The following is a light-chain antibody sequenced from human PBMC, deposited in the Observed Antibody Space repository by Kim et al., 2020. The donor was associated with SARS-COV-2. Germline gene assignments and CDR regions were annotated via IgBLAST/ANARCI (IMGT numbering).Light chain of an antibody. V-gene: IGKV3-15*01. CDR2: GAS. Sequence: SVSPGERATLSCRASQSISVSLAWYQQKPGRAPRLLISGASTRATGIPARFSGSGSGTEFTLSISSLQSEDFAVYYCQQYNYWPYTAGQGTKLEI. J-gene: IGKJ2*01. CDR3: QQYNYWPYT. CDR1: QSISVS.